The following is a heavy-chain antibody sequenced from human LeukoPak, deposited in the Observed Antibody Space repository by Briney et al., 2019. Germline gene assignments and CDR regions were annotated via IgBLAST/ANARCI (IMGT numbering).Heavy chain of an antibody. J-gene: IGHJ4*02. D-gene: IGHD4-17*01. CDR2: INHSGST. Sequence: SETLSLTCAVYGGSFSGYYWSWIRQPPGKGLEWIGEINHSGSTNYNPSLKSRVTISVDTSKNQFSPKLSSVTAADTAVYYCARASMTTATTARAFDYWGQGTLVTVSS. CDR1: GGSFSGYY. V-gene: IGHV4-34*01. CDR3: ARASMTTATTARAFDY.